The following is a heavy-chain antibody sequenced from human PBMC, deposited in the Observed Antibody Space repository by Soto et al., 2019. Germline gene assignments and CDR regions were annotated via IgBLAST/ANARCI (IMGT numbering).Heavy chain of an antibody. J-gene: IGHJ4*02. CDR3: ARIQGWGFDY. V-gene: IGHV3-11*01. CDR2: ITSSAGAM. D-gene: IGHD3-16*01. Sequence: PGGSLRLSFAASGFTFSDYYMSWIRQAPGKGQEWLSYITSSAGAMYYEDSVKGRFTISRDNAKNSLYLQMNTLIAEDTAVYYCARIQGWGFDYWGQGTVVTVSP. CDR1: GFTFSDYY.